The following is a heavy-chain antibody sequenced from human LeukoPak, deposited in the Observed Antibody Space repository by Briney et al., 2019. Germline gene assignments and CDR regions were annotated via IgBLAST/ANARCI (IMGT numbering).Heavy chain of an antibody. CDR3: AKEGIGNYYYMDV. CDR1: GFTFSSYA. D-gene: IGHD2-15*01. Sequence: GGSLRLSCAASGFTFSSYAMSWVRQAPGKGLEWVSAISGSGGSTYYADSVKGRFTISRDNSKNTLYLHMNSLRAEDTAVFYCAKEGIGNYYYMDVWGKGTTVTVSS. CDR2: ISGSGGST. V-gene: IGHV3-23*01. J-gene: IGHJ6*03.